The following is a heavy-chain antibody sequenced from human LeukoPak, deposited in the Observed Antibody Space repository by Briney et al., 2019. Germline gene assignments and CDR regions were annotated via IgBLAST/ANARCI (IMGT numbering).Heavy chain of an antibody. V-gene: IGHV3-66*01. D-gene: IGHD6-6*01. Sequence: GGSLRLSCAASGFTVSNNYMRWVRQAPGKGLEWVSLIYSGGATFYADAVKGRFPISRDGSKNTLYLQMNSLRAEDTAVYYCARDPPAVAANTYGWGQGTLVTVSS. CDR3: ARDPPAVAANTYG. CDR2: IYSGGAT. J-gene: IGHJ4*02. CDR1: GFTVSNNY.